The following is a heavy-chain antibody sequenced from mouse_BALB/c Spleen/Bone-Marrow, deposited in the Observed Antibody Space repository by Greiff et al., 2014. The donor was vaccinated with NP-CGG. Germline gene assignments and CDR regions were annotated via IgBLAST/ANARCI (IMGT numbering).Heavy chain of an antibody. V-gene: IGHV1-80*01. CDR2: IYPGDCDT. Sequence: VQLQQSGAEVMRPGSSVNISCKASGYAFSNYGMNWVKQRPGQGLEWIGQIYPGDCDTNYNGKFKGRVTLTADKSSSTAYMQLSSLTSEDSAVYFCASVYDYGRGYAMDYWGQGTSVTVSS. D-gene: IGHD2-4*01. CDR1: GYAFSNYG. J-gene: IGHJ4*01. CDR3: ASVYDYGRGYAMDY.